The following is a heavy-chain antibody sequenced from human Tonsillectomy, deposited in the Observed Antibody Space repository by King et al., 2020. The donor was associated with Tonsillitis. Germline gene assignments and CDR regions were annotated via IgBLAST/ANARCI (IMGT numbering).Heavy chain of an antibody. Sequence: VQLVESGGGLVKPGGSLRLSCAASGFTFSDYYMSWIRQAPGKGLEWVSYISSSGSTIYYADSVKGRFTISRDNAKNSLYLQMNSLRAEDTAVYYCARVSVLRFLELLPYYYYGMDVWGQGTTVTVSS. CDR3: ARVSVLRFLELLPYYYYGMDV. D-gene: IGHD3-3*01. J-gene: IGHJ6*02. CDR1: GFTFSDYY. CDR2: ISSSGSTI. V-gene: IGHV3-11*01.